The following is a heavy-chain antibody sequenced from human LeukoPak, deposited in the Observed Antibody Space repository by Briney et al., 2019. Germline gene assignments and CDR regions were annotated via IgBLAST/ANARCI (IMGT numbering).Heavy chain of an antibody. V-gene: IGHV3-30*04. CDR1: GFTFSSYA. Sequence: GRSLRLSCAASGFTFSSYAMHWVRQAPGKGLEWVAVISYDGSNKYYADSVKGRFTISRDNSKNTLYLQMNSLRAEDTAVYYCAKGPKRYNILTGYFVIETAFDIWGQGTMVTVSS. CDR2: ISYDGSNK. CDR3: AKGPKRYNILTGYFVIETAFDI. D-gene: IGHD3-9*01. J-gene: IGHJ3*02.